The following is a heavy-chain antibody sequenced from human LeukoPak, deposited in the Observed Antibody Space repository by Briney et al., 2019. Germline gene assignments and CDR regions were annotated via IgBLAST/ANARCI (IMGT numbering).Heavy chain of an antibody. J-gene: IGHJ4*02. Sequence: GGSLRLSCAASGFTFSSYWMSWVRQAPGKGLEWVANIKQDGSEKYYVDSVKGRFTISRDNAKNSLYLQMNSLRAEDTAVYYCARLRGDCSGGSCYWYYFDYWGQGTLVTVSS. CDR1: GFTFSSYW. V-gene: IGHV3-7*01. CDR3: ARLRGDCSGGSCYWYYFDY. CDR2: IKQDGSEK. D-gene: IGHD2-15*01.